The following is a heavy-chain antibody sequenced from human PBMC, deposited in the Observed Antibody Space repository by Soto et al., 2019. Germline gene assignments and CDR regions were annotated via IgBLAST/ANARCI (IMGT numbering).Heavy chain of an antibody. CDR3: ARVLRFSTGGWFDP. V-gene: IGHV1-18*04. D-gene: IGHD3-3*01. CDR1: GYTFTSYG. J-gene: IGHJ5*02. Sequence: ASVKVSCKASGYTFTSYGISWVRQAPGQGLEWMGWISACNGNTNYAQKLQGRVTMTTDTSTSTAYMELRSLRSDDTAVYYCARVLRFSTGGWFDPWGQGTLVTVSS. CDR2: ISACNGNT.